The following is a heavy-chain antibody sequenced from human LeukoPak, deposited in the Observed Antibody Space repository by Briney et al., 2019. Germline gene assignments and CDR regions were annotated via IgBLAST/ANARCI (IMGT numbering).Heavy chain of an antibody. D-gene: IGHD1-1*01. CDR2: INSDGSST. V-gene: IGHV3-74*01. Sequence: PGGSLRLSCAASGFTFSSYWMHWVRQAPGKGLVWVSRINSDGSSTNYADSVKGRFTISRDNTKNTLYLQMNSLRVEDTAMYYCATSRTFDYWGQGTLVTVSS. CDR3: ATSRTFDY. CDR1: GFTFSSYW. J-gene: IGHJ4*02.